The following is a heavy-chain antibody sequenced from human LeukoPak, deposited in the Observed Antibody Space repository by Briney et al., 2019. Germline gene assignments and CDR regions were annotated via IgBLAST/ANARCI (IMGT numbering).Heavy chain of an antibody. J-gene: IGHJ5*02. CDR1: GYTFTCYY. V-gene: IGHV1-2*02. CDR2: INPNSGGT. D-gene: IGHD6-13*01. CDR3: AREGIAAHWFDP. Sequence: GASVTVSCKASGYTFTCYYMHWVRQAPGQGLEWMGWINPNSGGTKYAQKFQGRVTMTRDTSISTAYMELSRLRSDNTAVYYCAREGIAAHWFDPWGQGTLVTVSS.